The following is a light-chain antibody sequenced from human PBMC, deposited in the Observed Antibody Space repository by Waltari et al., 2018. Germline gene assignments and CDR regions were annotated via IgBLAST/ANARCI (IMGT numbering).Light chain of an antibody. J-gene: IGKJ4*01. CDR1: HSVTSIS. V-gene: IGKV3-20*01. CDR3: QQYDGEVVT. Sequence: EIVLTQSPGTLSLSPGERATLSCRASHSVTSISLSWYQQNLGQAPRLLIYGTSSRATGTPDRFRGSGSGTDFTLTISRLVPEDVAVYYCQQYDGEVVTFGGGTKVEI. CDR2: GTS.